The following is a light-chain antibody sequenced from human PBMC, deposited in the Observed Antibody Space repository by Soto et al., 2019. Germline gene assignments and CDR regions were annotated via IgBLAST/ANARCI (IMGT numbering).Light chain of an antibody. CDR3: QQRNSYPLT. CDR2: AAS. CDR1: QGISSY. Sequence: DIQLTQSPSFLSASVGDRVTITCRASQGISSYLAWYQQKPGKAPKLLIYAASTLQSGVPSRFSGSGFGTEFTRTISSLQPEDFATYYCQQRNSYPLTFGGGTKVEIK. J-gene: IGKJ4*01. V-gene: IGKV1-9*01.